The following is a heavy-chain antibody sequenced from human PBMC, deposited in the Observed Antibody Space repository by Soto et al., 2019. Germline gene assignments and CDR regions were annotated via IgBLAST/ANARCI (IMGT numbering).Heavy chain of an antibody. V-gene: IGHV1-8*01. CDR1: GYTFTSYD. CDR2: MNANSGNT. D-gene: IGHD6-19*01. Sequence: ASVKVSCKASGYTFTSYDINWVRQATGQGLEWMGWMNANSGNTGYAQKFQGRVTMTRDTSASTAYVELNSLTSEDTALYYCTRDPATYSSGYDYWGQGTQVTVSS. CDR3: TRDPATYSSGYDY. J-gene: IGHJ4*02.